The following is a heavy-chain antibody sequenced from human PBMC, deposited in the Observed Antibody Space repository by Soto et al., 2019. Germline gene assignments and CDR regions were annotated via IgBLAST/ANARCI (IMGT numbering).Heavy chain of an antibody. CDR3: ARSSSLVGGWYLWWFDP. D-gene: IGHD6-19*01. CDR1: GGSIRSSNW. J-gene: IGHJ5*02. CDR2: IYHSGST. Sequence: SETLSLTCAVSGGSIRSSNWWSWVRQPPGKGLEWIGEIYHSGSTNYNPSLKSRVTISVDKSKNQFSLKLSSVTAADTAVYYCARSSSLVGGWYLWWFDPWGQGTLVTVSS. V-gene: IGHV4-4*02.